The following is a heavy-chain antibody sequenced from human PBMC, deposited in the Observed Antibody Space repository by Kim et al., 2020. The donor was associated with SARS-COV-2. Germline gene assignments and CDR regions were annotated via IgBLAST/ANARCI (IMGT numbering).Heavy chain of an antibody. CDR1: GGSISSYY. D-gene: IGHD3-10*01. V-gene: IGHV4-59*13. CDR3: ARASLPTEYYYGSWDLNWFDP. Sequence: SETLSLTCTVSGGSISSYYWSWIRQPPGKGLEWIGYIYYSGSTNYNPSLKSRVTISVDTSKNQFSLKLSSVTAADTAVYYCARASLPTEYYYGSWDLNWFDPWGQGTLVTVSS. J-gene: IGHJ5*02. CDR2: IYYSGST.